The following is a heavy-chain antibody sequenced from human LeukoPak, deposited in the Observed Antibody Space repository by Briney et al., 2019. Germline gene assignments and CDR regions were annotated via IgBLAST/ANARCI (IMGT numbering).Heavy chain of an antibody. V-gene: IGHV3-48*04. CDR3: AKVETAAAATLRGFDY. CDR1: GFTFNAYS. J-gene: IGHJ4*02. CDR2: INSGTNII. Sequence: GGSRRLSCAASGFTFNAYSMNWVRQAPGKGLGWISHINSGTNIIYYADSVKGRFTISRANAKNSLFLQMNRLRADDTAVYYCAKVETAAAATLRGFDYWGQGTLVTVSS. D-gene: IGHD6-13*01.